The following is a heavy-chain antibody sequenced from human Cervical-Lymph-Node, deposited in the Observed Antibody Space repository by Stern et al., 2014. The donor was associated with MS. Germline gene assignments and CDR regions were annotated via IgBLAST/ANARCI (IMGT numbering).Heavy chain of an antibody. Sequence: QLVQSGAEVKRPGASVQVSCKGSGYSFTDHYIHWVRQAPGQGLEWMGWVNPNSGATKYAQHLQAWVTMTYDPSISTVYLELTTLKFDDTAVYYCARDFGATLDPYGTDYVYYGMDVWGQGTTVTVSS. CDR1: GYSFTDHY. CDR2: VNPNSGAT. J-gene: IGHJ6*02. V-gene: IGHV1-2*04. CDR3: ARDFGATLDPYGTDYVYYGMDV. D-gene: IGHD3-3*01.